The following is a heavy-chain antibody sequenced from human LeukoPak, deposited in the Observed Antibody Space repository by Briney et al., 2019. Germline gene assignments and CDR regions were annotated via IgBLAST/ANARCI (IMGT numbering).Heavy chain of an antibody. Sequence: PGGSLRLSCAASGLTFSTYSMNWVRQAPGKGLEWVSGISWNSGSIGYADSVKGRFTVSRDNAKNTLYLQMGSLRVEDTAVYYCARDLREHDYWGQGTLVTVSS. J-gene: IGHJ4*02. CDR3: ARDLREHDY. V-gene: IGHV3-21*01. CDR2: ISWNSGSI. D-gene: IGHD1/OR15-1a*01. CDR1: GLTFSTYS.